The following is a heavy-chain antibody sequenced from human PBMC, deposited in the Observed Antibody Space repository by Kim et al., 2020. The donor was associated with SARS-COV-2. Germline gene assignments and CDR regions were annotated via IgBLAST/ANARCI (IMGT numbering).Heavy chain of an antibody. D-gene: IGHD6-19*01. J-gene: IGHJ4*02. CDR1: GFTFSSYS. CDR3: ARVPRVAVAGISI. V-gene: IGHV3-48*04. Sequence: GGSLRLSCAASGFTFSSYSMNWVRQAPGKGLEWVSYISSSSTIYYADSVKVRFTISRDNAKNSLYLQMNSLRAEDTAVYYCARVPRVAVAGISIWGQGTLVTVSS. CDR2: ISSSSTI.